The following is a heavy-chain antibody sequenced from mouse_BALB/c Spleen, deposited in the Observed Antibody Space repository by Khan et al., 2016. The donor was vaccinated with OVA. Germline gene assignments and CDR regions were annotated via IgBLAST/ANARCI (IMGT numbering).Heavy chain of an antibody. CDR3: ARYYGNYGWYFDV. CDR2: IWTGGST. D-gene: IGHD2-1*01. Sequence: QVQLKESGPGLVAPSQSLSITCTVSGFSLTSYGVHWVRQPPGKGLEWLGVIWTGGSTNYNSALMSRLSIIKANSKSQVFLKMNSLQTDDTAMYDCARYYGNYGWYFDVWGAGTTGTVSS. J-gene: IGHJ1*01. CDR1: GFSLTSYG. V-gene: IGHV2-9*02.